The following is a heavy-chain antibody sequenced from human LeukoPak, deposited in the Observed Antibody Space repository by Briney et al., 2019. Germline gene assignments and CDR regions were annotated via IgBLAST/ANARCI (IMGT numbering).Heavy chain of an antibody. Sequence: PSETLSLTCSVSGVPISSRSYYWGWIRQPPGKGLEWIGSIYYSGSTYYNPSLKSRVTISVDTSKNQFSLKLSSVTAADTAVYYCARDLTPEGPPRDYWGQGTLVTVSS. V-gene: IGHV4-39*07. CDR1: GVPISSRSYY. CDR3: ARDLTPEGPPRDY. CDR2: IYYSGST. J-gene: IGHJ4*02.